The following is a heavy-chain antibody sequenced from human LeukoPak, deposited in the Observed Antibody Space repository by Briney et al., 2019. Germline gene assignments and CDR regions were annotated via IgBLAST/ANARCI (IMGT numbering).Heavy chain of an antibody. CDR1: GGSISSSSYY. CDR3: ARYDPGSGWDFDY. CDR2: IYYSGST. J-gene: IGHJ4*02. V-gene: IGHV4-39*07. D-gene: IGHD6-19*01. Sequence: PSETLSLNCTVSGGSISSSSYYWGWIRQPPGKGLEWIGSIYYSGSTYYNPSLKSRVTISVDTSKNQFSLKLSSVTAADTAVYYCARYDPGSGWDFDYWGQGTLVTVSS.